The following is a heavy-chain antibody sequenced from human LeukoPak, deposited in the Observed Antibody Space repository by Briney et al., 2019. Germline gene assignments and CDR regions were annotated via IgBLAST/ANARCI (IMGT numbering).Heavy chain of an antibody. CDR2: ISGSGGST. J-gene: IGHJ4*02. V-gene: IGHV3-23*01. D-gene: IGHD2-2*01. CDR1: GFTYSSCV. Sequence: TGGSLRLSCATSGFTYSSCVMAWVRQAPGKGLEWVSSISGSGGSTYYADSVKGRFTISRDNSMNTLYLQMNSLTAEDTAVYYCAKRHCSSTHCYAFDYWGQGTLVTLSS. CDR3: AKRHCSSTHCYAFDY.